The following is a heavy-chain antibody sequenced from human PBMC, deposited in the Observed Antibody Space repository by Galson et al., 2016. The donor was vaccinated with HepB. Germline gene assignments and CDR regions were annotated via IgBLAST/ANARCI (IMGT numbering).Heavy chain of an antibody. D-gene: IGHD2-21*02. CDR2: IIPIYGRS. V-gene: IGHV1-69*13. CDR1: GGTFSNYA. Sequence: SVKVSCKASGGTFSNYAINWVRQAPGQGLEWMGGIIPIYGRSNYAQKFQGRVTITADESTSIAYMEVSRLKSEDTAVYYCARDRAVCDRDCSTSGYFDLWGGGTLVTVSS. CDR3: ARDRAVCDRDCSTSGYFDL. J-gene: IGHJ2*01.